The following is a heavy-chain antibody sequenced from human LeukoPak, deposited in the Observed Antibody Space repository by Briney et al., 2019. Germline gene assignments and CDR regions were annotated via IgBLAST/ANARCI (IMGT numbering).Heavy chain of an antibody. V-gene: IGHV3-30*04. CDR2: ISYDGSNK. J-gene: IGHJ4*02. CDR3: AKPYYYGSGSYYY. CDR1: GFTFSSYA. D-gene: IGHD3-10*01. Sequence: GGSLRLSCAASGFTFSSYAMSWVRQAPGKGLEWVAVISYDGSNKYYADSVKGRFTISRDNSKNTLYLQMNSLRAEDTAVYYCAKPYYYGSGSYYYWGQGTLVTVSS.